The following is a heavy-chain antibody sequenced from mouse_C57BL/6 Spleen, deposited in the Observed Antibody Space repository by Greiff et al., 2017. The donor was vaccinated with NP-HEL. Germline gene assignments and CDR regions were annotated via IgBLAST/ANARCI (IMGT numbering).Heavy chain of an antibody. CDR2: ISSCSSTI. J-gene: IGHJ4*01. CDR3: ARNIFVITTVVATDAMDY. Sequence: EVKVVESGGGLVKPGGSLKLSCAASGFTFSDYGMHWVRQAPEKGLEWVAYISSCSSTIYYADTVKGRFTISRDNAKNTLFLQMTSLRSEDTAMYYCARNIFVITTVVATDAMDYWGQGTSVTVSS. D-gene: IGHD1-1*01. CDR1: GFTFSDYG. V-gene: IGHV5-17*01.